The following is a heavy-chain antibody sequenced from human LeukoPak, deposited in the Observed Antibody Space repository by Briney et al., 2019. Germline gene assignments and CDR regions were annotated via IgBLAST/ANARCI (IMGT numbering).Heavy chain of an antibody. CDR3: ARGGLGYCSGGSCYSPYYMDV. J-gene: IGHJ6*03. CDR2: ISSSGSTI. V-gene: IGHV3-11*04. CDR1: GFTFSDYY. Sequence: GGSLRLSCAASGFTFSDYYMSWIRQAPGKGLEWVSYISSSGSTIYYADSVKGRFTISRDNSKNTLYLQMNSLRAEDTAVYYCARGGLGYCSGGSCYSPYYMDVWGKGTTVTVSS. D-gene: IGHD2-15*01.